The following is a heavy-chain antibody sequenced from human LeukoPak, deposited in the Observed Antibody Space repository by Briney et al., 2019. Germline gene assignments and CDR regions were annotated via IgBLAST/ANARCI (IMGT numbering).Heavy chain of an antibody. CDR3: ARAMYGSGSYYDAFDI. J-gene: IGHJ3*02. V-gene: IGHV3-21*01. CDR1: GFTFSSFG. Sequence: GGSLRLSCAASGFTFSSFGMTWVRQAPGQGLEWVSSISSSSSYIYNADSVMGRFNISRDNAKNSVYLQMNSLRAEDTAVYYCARAMYGSGSYYDAFDIWGQGTMVTVSS. CDR2: ISSSSSYI. D-gene: IGHD3-10*01.